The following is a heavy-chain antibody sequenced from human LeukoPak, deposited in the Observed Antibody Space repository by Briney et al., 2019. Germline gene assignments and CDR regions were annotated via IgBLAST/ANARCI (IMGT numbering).Heavy chain of an antibody. V-gene: IGHV1-2*02. D-gene: IGHD2-15*01. CDR3: ASRPDQHLLYYFDY. CDR1: GYTFTGYY. CDR2: INPNSGGT. J-gene: IGHJ4*02. Sequence: EASVKVSCKASGYTFTGYYMHWVRQAPGQGLEWMGWINPNSGGTKYAQKFQGRVTMTSDASISTAYMELSSLRSDDTAVYYCASRPDQHLLYYFDYWGQRALVTVSS.